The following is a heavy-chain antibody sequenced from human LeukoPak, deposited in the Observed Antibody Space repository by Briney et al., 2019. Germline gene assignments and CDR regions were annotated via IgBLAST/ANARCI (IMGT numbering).Heavy chain of an antibody. V-gene: IGHV4-59*08. Sequence: PSETLSLTCTVSGGSISGYYWGWIRQAPGKGLEWIGYIHYRGSTNYNPSLKSRVTISLGTSKNQFSLRLNSVTAADTAVYYCVRQLDTAMVDYWGQGTLVTVSS. CDR1: GGSISGYY. J-gene: IGHJ4*02. D-gene: IGHD5-18*01. CDR2: IHYRGST. CDR3: VRQLDTAMVDY.